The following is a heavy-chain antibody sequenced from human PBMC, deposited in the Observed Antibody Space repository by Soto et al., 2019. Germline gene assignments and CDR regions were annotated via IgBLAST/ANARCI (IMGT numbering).Heavy chain of an antibody. Sequence: GGSLRLSXAASGFTFSSYEMNWVRQAPGKGLEWVSYISSSGSTIYYADSVKGRFTISRDNAKNSLYLQMNSLRAEDTAVYYCARVSYSVVVVARHYYFDYWGQGTLVTVSS. V-gene: IGHV3-48*03. CDR1: GFTFSSYE. CDR3: ARVSYSVVVVARHYYFDY. CDR2: ISSSGSTI. D-gene: IGHD2-15*01. J-gene: IGHJ4*02.